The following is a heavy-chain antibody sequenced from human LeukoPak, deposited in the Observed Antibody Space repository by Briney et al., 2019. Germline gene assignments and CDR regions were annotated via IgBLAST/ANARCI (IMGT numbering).Heavy chain of an antibody. CDR2: IYTSGST. CDR1: GGSISSSSYY. D-gene: IGHD3-10*01. Sequence: SETLSLTCTVSGGSISSSSYYWGWIRQPPGKGLEWIGSIYTSGSTNYNPSLKSRVTISVDTSKNQFSLKLSSVTAADTAVYYCARERYYYGSGIPNMDVWGKGTTVTISS. CDR3: ARERYYYGSGIPNMDV. V-gene: IGHV4-39*07. J-gene: IGHJ6*03.